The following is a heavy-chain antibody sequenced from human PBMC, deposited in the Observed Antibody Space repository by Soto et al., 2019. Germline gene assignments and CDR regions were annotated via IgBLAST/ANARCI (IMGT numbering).Heavy chain of an antibody. D-gene: IGHD5-12*01. CDR1: GGSVSSEHYY. V-gene: IGHV4-61*03. CDR3: AGGTDGKKVAY. Sequence: SETLSLTCTVSGGSVSSEHYYWNWIRQPPGKGLEWIGYFYYTGSTNYNPSLESRLTMSVDMSKNHFSLKLTSVTAADTAVYYCAGGTDGKKVAYWGQGTLVTSPQ. J-gene: IGHJ4*02. CDR2: FYYTGST.